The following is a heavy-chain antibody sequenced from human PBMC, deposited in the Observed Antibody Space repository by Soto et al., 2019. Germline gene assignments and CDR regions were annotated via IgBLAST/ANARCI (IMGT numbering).Heavy chain of an antibody. Sequence: VAVIWYDGSNKYYADSVKGRFTISRDNSKNTLYLQMNSLRAEDTAVYYCARDRTVRGATFYFDYWGQGTLVTVSS. V-gene: IGHV3-33*01. CDR2: IWYDGSNK. D-gene: IGHD3-10*01. CDR3: ARDRTVRGATFYFDY. J-gene: IGHJ4*02.